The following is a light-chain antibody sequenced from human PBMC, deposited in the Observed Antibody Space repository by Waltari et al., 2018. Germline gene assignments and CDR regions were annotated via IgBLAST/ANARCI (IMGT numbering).Light chain of an antibody. CDR2: KDN. V-gene: IGLV3-25*03. J-gene: IGLJ2*01. Sequence: SYELTQSPSVSVSPGQTATITCSGDALPKQYAFWYRQKPGQAPALVIYKDNKRPSGISERLSGSSSGTTVTLTISGVQAEDEADYYCQSTESSGTYVVFGGGTKLTVL. CDR1: ALPKQY. CDR3: QSTESSGTYVV.